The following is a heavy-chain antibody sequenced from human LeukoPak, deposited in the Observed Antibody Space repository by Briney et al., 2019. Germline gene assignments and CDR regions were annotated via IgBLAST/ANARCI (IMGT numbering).Heavy chain of an antibody. Sequence: GGSLRLSCAASGFTFSSYSMNWVRQAPGKGLEWVSYISSSSSTIYYADSVKGRFTISRDNAKNSLYLQMNSLRAEDTAVYYCARETVILVPAASVSQSDYYGMDVWGQGTTVTVSS. J-gene: IGHJ6*02. CDR3: ARETVILVPAASVSQSDYYGMDV. CDR2: ISSSSSTI. V-gene: IGHV3-48*04. D-gene: IGHD2-2*01. CDR1: GFTFSSYS.